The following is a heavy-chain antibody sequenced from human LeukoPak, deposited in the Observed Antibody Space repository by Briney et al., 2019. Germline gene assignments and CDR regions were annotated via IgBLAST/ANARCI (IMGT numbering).Heavy chain of an antibody. CDR1: GYRFTNYW. CDR3: ARRVIGWYYFDY. CDR2: IYPGDSET. D-gene: IGHD6-19*01. V-gene: IGHV5-51*01. J-gene: IGHJ4*01. Sequence: GESLKISCKGSGYRFTNYWIGWVRQMPGKGLEWMGLIYPGDSETRYSPSFQGQVTISADRSINTAYLQWSSLQATDTAMYYCARRVIGWYYFDYWGLGTQVTVSS.